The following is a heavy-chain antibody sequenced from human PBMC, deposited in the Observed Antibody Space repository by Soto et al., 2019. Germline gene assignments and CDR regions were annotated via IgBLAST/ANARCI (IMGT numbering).Heavy chain of an antibody. CDR3: AHRHYGSVWFYFDY. D-gene: IGHD6-19*01. CDR1: GFSLSTSGVG. Sequence: QITLKESGPTLVKPTQTLTLTCTFSGFSLSTSGVGVGWIRQPPGTALGWLALIYWDDDKRHSPSLKSMLTITKDTSKSPVVLTRTNIDTLDTVTYYWAHRHYGSVWFYFDYWGKRTLGAVSS. V-gene: IGHV2-5*02. CDR2: IYWDDDK. J-gene: IGHJ4*02.